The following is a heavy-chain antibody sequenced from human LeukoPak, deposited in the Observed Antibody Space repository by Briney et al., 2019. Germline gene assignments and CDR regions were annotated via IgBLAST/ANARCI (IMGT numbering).Heavy chain of an antibody. CDR1: GYTFTSYG. CDR2: ISAYNGNT. J-gene: IGHJ4*02. CDR3: ARDPSNSSGRNVLFDF. Sequence: ASVKVSCKASGYTFTSYGISWVRRAPGQGLEWMGWISAYNGNTNYAQKLQGRVTMTTDTSTSTAYMELRSLRSDDTAVYYCARDPSNSSGRNVLFDFWGQGTLVTVSS. V-gene: IGHV1-18*01. D-gene: IGHD6-19*01.